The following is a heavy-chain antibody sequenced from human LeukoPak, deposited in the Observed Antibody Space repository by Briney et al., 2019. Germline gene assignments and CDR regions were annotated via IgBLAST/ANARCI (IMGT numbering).Heavy chain of an antibody. D-gene: IGHD3-22*01. Sequence: PGGSLRLSCVASGFIFSSYNINWVRLAPGKGLEWVSAISGSGGTTYYADSVKGRLTISRDNSKNTLYLQMNSLRAEDTAVYYCAKDRDPYYYDSTPWDYWGQGTLVTVSS. CDR2: ISGSGGTT. J-gene: IGHJ4*02. CDR3: AKDRDPYYYDSTPWDY. CDR1: GFIFSSYN. V-gene: IGHV3-23*01.